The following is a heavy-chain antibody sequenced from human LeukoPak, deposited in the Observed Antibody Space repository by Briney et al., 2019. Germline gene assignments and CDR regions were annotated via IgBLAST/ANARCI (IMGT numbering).Heavy chain of an antibody. CDR2: INWNSDNL. CDR3: ARVSDISVAAYFDY. CDR1: GFIFDEYA. Sequence: GGSLRLSCAASGFIFDEYAMHWARQAPGKGLEWVSSINWNSDNLGYADSVKGRFTISRDNAKNSLYLQMNSLRAEDTALYYCARVSDISVAAYFDYWGQGTLVTVSS. J-gene: IGHJ4*02. V-gene: IGHV3-9*01. D-gene: IGHD6-19*01.